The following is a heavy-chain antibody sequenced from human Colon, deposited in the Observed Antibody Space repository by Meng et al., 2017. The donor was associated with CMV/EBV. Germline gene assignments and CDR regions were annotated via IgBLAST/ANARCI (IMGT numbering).Heavy chain of an antibody. CDR2: INPVTGDT. D-gene: IGHD3-3*01. CDR1: GYTFNGYF. V-gene: IGHV1-2*02. Sequence: QVQLVQSGAEVKEPGASVKVSCKTSGYTFNGYFMHWVRQAPGQGLEWMGWINPVTGDTSYAQKFQVRVTMTRDTSISTAYMELSSLRPDDTVVYYCATFGGDFDYWGQGTLVTVSS. J-gene: IGHJ4*02. CDR3: ATFGGDFDY.